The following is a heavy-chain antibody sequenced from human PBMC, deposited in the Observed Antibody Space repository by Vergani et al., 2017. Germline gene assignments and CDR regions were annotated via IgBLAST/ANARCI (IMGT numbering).Heavy chain of an antibody. CDR1: GFTFCSHV. CDR3: ARWGNEKRRDS. CDR2: ILYDGSNK. D-gene: IGHD1-1*01. V-gene: IGHV3-33*01. Sequence: QVQLVESEGGVVQPGRSLTLSCVASGFTFCSHVMHFFRQAPGKGLEWVSVILYDGSNKYYGDSVKGRFTISKDNSKNTLYLQMNSLRVEDTAVYYCARWGNEKRRDSWGQGTLVTVSS. J-gene: IGHJ5*01.